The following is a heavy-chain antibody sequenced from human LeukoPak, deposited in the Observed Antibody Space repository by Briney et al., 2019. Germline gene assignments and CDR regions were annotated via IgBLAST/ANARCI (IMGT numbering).Heavy chain of an antibody. V-gene: IGHV3-23*01. CDR2: IDGSGDNT. Sequence: GGSLRLSCAASGFTFNSYAMHWVRQAPGKGLEWVLGIDGSGDNTYYAGSVKGRFTISRDNSKDTLTLQMNSLRAEDTAVYYCAKADSYGGNSQLFDFWGQGTLVTVSS. CDR1: GFTFNSYA. CDR3: AKADSYGGNSQLFDF. D-gene: IGHD4-23*01. J-gene: IGHJ4*02.